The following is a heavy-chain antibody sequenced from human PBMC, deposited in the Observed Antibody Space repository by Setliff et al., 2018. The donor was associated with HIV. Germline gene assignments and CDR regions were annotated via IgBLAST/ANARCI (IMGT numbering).Heavy chain of an antibody. J-gene: IGHJ4*02. Sequence: PSETLSLTCAVSGYPISSGYFWGWIRQPPGKGLEWIASIYHSGSTYYSSSLKSRVTISVDTSKNQVSLRMSSVTAADTAVYYCAGGPGTTSIDYWAQGTLVTVSS. CDR3: AGGPGTTSIDY. D-gene: IGHD1-26*01. CDR2: IYHSGST. V-gene: IGHV4-38-2*01. CDR1: GYPISSGYF.